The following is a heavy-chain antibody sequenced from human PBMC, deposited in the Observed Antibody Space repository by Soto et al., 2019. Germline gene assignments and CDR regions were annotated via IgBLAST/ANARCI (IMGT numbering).Heavy chain of an antibody. J-gene: IGHJ2*01. V-gene: IGHV3-23*01. CDR2: ISGSGGST. CDR1: GFTFSSYA. D-gene: IGHD3-16*01. Sequence: EVQLLESGGGLVQPGGSLRLSCAASGFTFSSYAMSWVRQAPGKGLEWVSAISGSGGSTYYADSVKGRFTISRVNSKNTLYLQMNSLRAEDTAVYYCAKDSSVWGSRYWYFDLWGRGTLVTVSS. CDR3: AKDSSVWGSRYWYFDL.